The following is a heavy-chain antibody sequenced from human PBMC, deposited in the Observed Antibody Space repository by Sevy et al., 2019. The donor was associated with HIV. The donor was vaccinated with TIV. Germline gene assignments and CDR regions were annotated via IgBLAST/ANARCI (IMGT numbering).Heavy chain of an antibody. CDR1: GYTFTSYG. Sequence: ASVKVSCKASGYTFTSYGISWVRQAPGQGLEWMGWISAYNGNTNYAQKLQGRVTMTTDTSTSTAYMELRSLGSDDTAVYYCARDRGRRGGDYYYYYGMDVWGQGTTVTVSS. D-gene: IGHD3-16*01. CDR3: ARDRGRRGGDYYYYYGMDV. V-gene: IGHV1-18*01. CDR2: ISAYNGNT. J-gene: IGHJ6*02.